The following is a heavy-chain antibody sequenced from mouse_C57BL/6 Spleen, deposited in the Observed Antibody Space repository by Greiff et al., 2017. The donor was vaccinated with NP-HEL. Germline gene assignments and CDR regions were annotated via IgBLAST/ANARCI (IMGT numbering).Heavy chain of an antibody. CDR1: GYAFSSYW. CDR2: IYPGDGDT. V-gene: IGHV1-80*01. J-gene: IGHJ4*01. CDR3: ARGVITTVVERAAMDY. D-gene: IGHD1-1*01. Sequence: VQLQQSGAELVKPGASVKISCKASGYAFSSYWMNWVKQRPGKGLEWIGQIYPGDGDTNYNGKFKGKATLTADKSSSTAYMQLSSLTSEDSAVYFCARGVITTVVERAAMDYWGQGTSVTVSS.